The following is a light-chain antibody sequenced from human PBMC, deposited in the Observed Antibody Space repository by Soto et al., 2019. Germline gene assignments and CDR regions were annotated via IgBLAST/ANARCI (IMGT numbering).Light chain of an antibody. CDR2: GTS. V-gene: IGKV4-1*01. CDR3: QQYGNSPIT. J-gene: IGKJ5*01. CDR1: QSVLYSSNNKNY. Sequence: DIVMTQSPDSLAVSLGERATINCKSSQSVLYSSNNKNYLAWYQQKPGQAPRLLIYGTSSRATGIPDRFSGSGSGTGFTLTISRLEPEDFAVYYCQQYGNSPITFGQGTRLEI.